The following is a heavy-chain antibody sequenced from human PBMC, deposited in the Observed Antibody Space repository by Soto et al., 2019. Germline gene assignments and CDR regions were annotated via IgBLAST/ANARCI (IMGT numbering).Heavy chain of an antibody. CDR2: ISAYNGNT. D-gene: IGHD3-22*01. Sequence: ASVKVSCKASGYTFTSYGISWVRQAPGQGLEWMGWISAYNGNTNYAQKLQGRVTMTTDTSTSTAYMEPRSLRSDDTAVYYCARVPLTYYDSSGYYPPGPFDYWGQGTLVTVSS. V-gene: IGHV1-18*01. CDR1: GYTFTSYG. J-gene: IGHJ4*02. CDR3: ARVPLTYYDSSGYYPPGPFDY.